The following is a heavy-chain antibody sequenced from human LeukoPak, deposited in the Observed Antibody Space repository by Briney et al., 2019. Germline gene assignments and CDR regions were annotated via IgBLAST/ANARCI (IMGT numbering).Heavy chain of an antibody. CDR1: GFTFSSYS. J-gene: IGHJ4*02. V-gene: IGHV3-48*04. Sequence: GGSLRLSCAASGFTFSSYSMNWVRQAPGKGLERVSYISSSSSTIYYADSVKGRFTISRDNAKNSLYLQMNSLRAEDTAVYYCAGREDVWGSYPHLDYWGQGTLVTVSS. CDR2: ISSSSSTI. CDR3: AGREDVWGSYPHLDY. D-gene: IGHD3-16*02.